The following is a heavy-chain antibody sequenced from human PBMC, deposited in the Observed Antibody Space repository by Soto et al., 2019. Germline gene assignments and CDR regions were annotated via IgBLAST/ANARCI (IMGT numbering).Heavy chain of an antibody. V-gene: IGHV1-8*01. D-gene: IGHD3-10*01. CDR1: GYTFTSYD. Sequence: ASVKVSCKASGYTFTSYDINWVRQATGQGLEWMGWMNPNSGNTGYAQKFQGRVTMTRNTSISTAYMELSSLRSEDTAVYYCARVMVPGTHRYYYYGMDVWGQGTTVTVSS. J-gene: IGHJ6*02. CDR2: MNPNSGNT. CDR3: ARVMVPGTHRYYYYGMDV.